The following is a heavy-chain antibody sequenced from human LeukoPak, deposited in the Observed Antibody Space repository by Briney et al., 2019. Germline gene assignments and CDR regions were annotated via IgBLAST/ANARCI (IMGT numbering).Heavy chain of an antibody. J-gene: IGHJ4*02. CDR3: ARYSGSSDY. CDR2: VYPGECDT. D-gene: IGHD1-26*01. CDR1: GYIFNSYW. Sequence: GAPLQISCKGSGYIFNSYWIGWVHKMPGKGLEWMGIVYPGECDTRYSPSYQSQVTISADKSISTAYLQRSCLKASDTAMYYCARYSGSSDYWGQGTLVTVSS. V-gene: IGHV5-51*07.